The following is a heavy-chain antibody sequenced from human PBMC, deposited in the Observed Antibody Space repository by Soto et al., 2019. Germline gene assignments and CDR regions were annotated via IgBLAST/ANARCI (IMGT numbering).Heavy chain of an antibody. Sequence: PGGSLRLSCAASGFTFGNFAMSWVRQAPGKGLEWVSSISSSGGGAFYVDSVKGRFTISRDNSKKTLSLQMNSLRAEDTAVYYCVKVLGPLCGNYGLDVWGQGATVTVSS. J-gene: IGHJ6*02. D-gene: IGHD3-3*02. CDR2: ISSSGGGA. CDR3: VKVLGPLCGNYGLDV. V-gene: IGHV3-23*01. CDR1: GFTFGNFA.